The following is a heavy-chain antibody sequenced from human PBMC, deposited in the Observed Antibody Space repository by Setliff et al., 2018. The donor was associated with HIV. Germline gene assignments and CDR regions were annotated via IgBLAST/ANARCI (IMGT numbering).Heavy chain of an antibody. V-gene: IGHV3-11*04. CDR3: AAQGVL. CDR1: GFTVSDYY. J-gene: IGHJ4*02. Sequence: GGSLRLSCAGSGSGGSGFTVSDYYMGWVRQAPGKVLEWLSYISSSGTTTYYAEAVKGRFTISRDNAKNSVLLQMNSLRVEDTAVYFCAAQGVLWGQGTQVTVSS. CDR2: ISSSGTTT.